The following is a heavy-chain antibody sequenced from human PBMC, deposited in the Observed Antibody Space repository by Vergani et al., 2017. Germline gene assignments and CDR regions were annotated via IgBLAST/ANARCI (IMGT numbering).Heavy chain of an antibody. J-gene: IGHJ4*02. CDR2: IASCDTTV. D-gene: IGHD3-10*01. CDR3: ARDYLGFSGSGSPYYFDH. V-gene: IGHV3-11*04. CDR1: GFLFSDYY. Sequence: QVQLVESGGGLVKPGGSLRLSCPASGFLFSDYYMSWLRQAPGKGLEWISYIASCDTTVYYADSVKGRFTISRDNAKKSLYLELNSLRAEDTAVYYCARDYLGFSGSGSPYYFDHWGQGTQVTVSS.